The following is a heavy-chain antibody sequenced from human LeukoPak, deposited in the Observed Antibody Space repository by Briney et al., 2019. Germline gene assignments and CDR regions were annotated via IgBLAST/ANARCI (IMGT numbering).Heavy chain of an antibody. CDR3: ARGPGCVSTSCPYHFDY. Sequence: ASVKVSCKASGYTFTNYDINWVRQASGQGLDWMGWMNPNSGNTGYAQKFQGRVTMTRNTSISTAYMEVSSLSSEDTAVYYCARGPGCVSTSCPYHFDYWGQGTLVTASS. D-gene: IGHD2-2*01. CDR1: GYTFTNYD. V-gene: IGHV1-8*01. CDR2: MNPNSGNT. J-gene: IGHJ4*02.